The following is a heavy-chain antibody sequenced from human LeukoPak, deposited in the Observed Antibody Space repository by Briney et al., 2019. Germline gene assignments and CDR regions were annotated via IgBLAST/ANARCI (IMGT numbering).Heavy chain of an antibody. Sequence: GGSLRLSCAASGFTFSRYAMSWVRQAPGKGLEWVSSFSGSGGSSYYGDSVRGRFTISRDNSKNTLSLQMSSLRAEDTAIYYCAKQDGYNPHDAFDIWGQGTMVTVSS. J-gene: IGHJ3*02. CDR1: GFTFSRYA. V-gene: IGHV3-23*01. CDR3: AKQDGYNPHDAFDI. D-gene: IGHD5-24*01. CDR2: FSGSGGSS.